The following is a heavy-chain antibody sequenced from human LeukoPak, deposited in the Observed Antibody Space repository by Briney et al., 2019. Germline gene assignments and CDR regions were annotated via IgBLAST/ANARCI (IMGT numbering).Heavy chain of an antibody. V-gene: IGHV4-39*01. D-gene: IGHD3-3*01. CDR3: ARRQYGFWSGYPRPFDY. J-gene: IGHJ4*02. CDR2: IYYSGST. CDR1: GGSISSSSYY. Sequence: SETLSLTCTVSGGSISSSSYYWGWIRQPPGKGLEWIGCIYYSGSTYYNPSLKSRVTISLDTSKNQFSLKLSSVTAADTAVYYCARRQYGFWSGYPRPFDYWGQGTLVTVSS.